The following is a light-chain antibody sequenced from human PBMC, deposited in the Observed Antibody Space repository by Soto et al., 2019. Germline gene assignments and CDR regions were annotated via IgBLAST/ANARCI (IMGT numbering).Light chain of an antibody. CDR1: QSVSNK. CDR3: QQYNYWPPGT. CDR2: GAS. J-gene: IGKJ3*01. Sequence: EVVMRQSPATLSVSPGETATLSCRASQSVSNKLAWYQQKPGQAPRLLIYGASTRATGVPARFSGSGSGTDFTLTISSLQSEDFAVYYCQQYNYWPPGTFGPGTKVEIK. V-gene: IGKV3-15*01.